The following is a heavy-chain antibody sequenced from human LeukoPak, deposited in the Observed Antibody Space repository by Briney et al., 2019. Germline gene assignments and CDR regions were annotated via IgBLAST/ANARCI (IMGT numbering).Heavy chain of an antibody. CDR1: GGSISSGSYY. CDR2: IYTSGST. Sequence: SETLSLTCTVSGGSISSGSYYWSWIRQPAGKGLEWIGRIYTSGSTNYNPSLKSRVTISVDTSKNQFSLKLSSVTAADTAVYYCARAYGSWYGYYYYYYMDVWGKGTTVTVSS. J-gene: IGHJ6*03. CDR3: ARAYGSWYGYYYYYYMDV. D-gene: IGHD6-13*01. V-gene: IGHV4-61*02.